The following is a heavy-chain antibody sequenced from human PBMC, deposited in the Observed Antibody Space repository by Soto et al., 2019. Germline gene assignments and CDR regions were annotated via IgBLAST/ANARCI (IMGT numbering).Heavy chain of an antibody. V-gene: IGHV3-23*01. CDR2: LSLSGDNT. CDR1: GFSFSVSA. J-gene: IGHJ4*02. CDR3: AKDLRPNDY. Sequence: EVQLLESGGGLVQPGGSLRLSCTASGFSFSVSAMSWVRQAPGKGLEWVSALSLSGDNTYYADSVKGRFTISRDTSKKTLYLQMNSLRAEDTAVYYCAKDLRPNDYWGQGTLVIVSS.